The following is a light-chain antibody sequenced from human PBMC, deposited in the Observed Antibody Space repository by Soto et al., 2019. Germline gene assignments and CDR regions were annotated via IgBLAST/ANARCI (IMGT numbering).Light chain of an antibody. CDR1: QSVGTY. J-gene: IGKJ4*01. Sequence: EIVLTQSPATLSLSPGDRATLSCRASQSVGTYLAWYQQKPGQAPRLLIYDASNRATGIPARFSGSGSGTDFTLTISRLEPEDFAVYYCQQRSDWPPLTFGGGTKVEIK. CDR2: DAS. V-gene: IGKV3-11*01. CDR3: QQRSDWPPLT.